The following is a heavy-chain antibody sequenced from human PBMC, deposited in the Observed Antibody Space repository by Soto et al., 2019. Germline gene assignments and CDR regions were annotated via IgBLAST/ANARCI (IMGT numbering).Heavy chain of an antibody. Sequence: GGSLRLSCAASGFTFSSYAMSWVRQAPGKGLEWVSAISGSGGSTYYADSVKGRFTISRDNSKNTLYLQMNSLRAEDTAVYYCAKDRRREYYDSSAAGYFDLWGRGTLVTVSS. D-gene: IGHD3-22*01. V-gene: IGHV3-23*01. CDR1: GFTFSSYA. J-gene: IGHJ2*01. CDR3: AKDRRREYYDSSAAGYFDL. CDR2: ISGSGGST.